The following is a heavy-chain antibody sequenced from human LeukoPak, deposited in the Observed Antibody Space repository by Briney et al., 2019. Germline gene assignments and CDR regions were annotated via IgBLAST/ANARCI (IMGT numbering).Heavy chain of an antibody. J-gene: IGHJ6*03. CDR3: ARKVVWGHYYYSYMDV. Sequence: ASVKVSCKASVYTFTNNGISGVRQAPGQGLEWMGWISTYNGNTNYAQKLQGRVTMTTDTSTSTAYMELRSLRSDDTAIYYCARKVVWGHYYYSYMDVWGKGTTVTVSS. D-gene: IGHD2-15*01. CDR2: ISTYNGNT. CDR1: VYTFTNNG. V-gene: IGHV1-18*01.